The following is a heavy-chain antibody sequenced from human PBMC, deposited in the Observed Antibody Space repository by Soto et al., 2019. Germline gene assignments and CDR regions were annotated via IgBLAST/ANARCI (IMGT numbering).Heavy chain of an antibody. CDR1: GFTCSSYW. D-gene: IGHD6-6*01. CDR2: IKQDGSEE. V-gene: IGHV3-7*01. CDR3: AREIAARL. Sequence: EVQLVESGGGLVQPGGSLRLSCAASGFTCSSYWMSWFRQAPGKGLEWVSNIKQDGSEENYVASVKGRFTISRDNAKNPLYLQMNSLRVEDTAVYYCAREIAARLWGKGTTVTVSS. J-gene: IGHJ6*04.